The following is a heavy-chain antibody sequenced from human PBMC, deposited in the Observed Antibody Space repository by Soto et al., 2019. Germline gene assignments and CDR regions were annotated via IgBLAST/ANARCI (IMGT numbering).Heavy chain of an antibody. V-gene: IGHV4-34*01. CDR1: GGKFGGYG. Sequence: SETNCVTCAVDGGKFGGYGWSWIRQTTGKGLEWIGEINHSGSTNYNPSLKSRVTISVDTSKNQFSLKLSSVTAADTAVYYCARGDIAAVPGSYMDVWGKGTTVTVSS. D-gene: IGHD6-6*01. CDR3: ARGDIAAVPGSYMDV. J-gene: IGHJ6*03. CDR2: INHSGST.